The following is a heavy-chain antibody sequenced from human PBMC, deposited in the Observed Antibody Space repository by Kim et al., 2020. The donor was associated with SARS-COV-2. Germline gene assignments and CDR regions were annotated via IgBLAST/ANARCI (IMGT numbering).Heavy chain of an antibody. CDR2: INHSGST. CDR3: ARGEFITMIVARLDY. V-gene: IGHV4-34*01. Sequence: SETLSLTCAVYGGSFSGYYWSWIRQPPGKGLEWIGEINHSGSTNYNPSLKSRVTISVDTSKNQFSLKLSSVTAADTAVYYCARGEFITMIVARLDYWGQGTLVTVSS. D-gene: IGHD3-22*01. CDR1: GGSFSGYY. J-gene: IGHJ4*02.